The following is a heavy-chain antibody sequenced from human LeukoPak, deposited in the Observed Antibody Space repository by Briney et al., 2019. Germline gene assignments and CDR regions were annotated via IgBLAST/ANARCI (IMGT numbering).Heavy chain of an antibody. CDR3: AKVKSGIVVVPAAPIFDY. Sequence: PGGSLRLSCAASGLTFSSYAMSWVRQAPGKGLEWVSAISGSGGSTYYADSVKGRFTISRDNSKNTLYLQMNSLRAEDTAVYYCAKVKSGIVVVPAAPIFDYWGQGTLVTVSS. CDR2: ISGSGGST. D-gene: IGHD2-2*01. J-gene: IGHJ4*02. CDR1: GLTFSSYA. V-gene: IGHV3-23*01.